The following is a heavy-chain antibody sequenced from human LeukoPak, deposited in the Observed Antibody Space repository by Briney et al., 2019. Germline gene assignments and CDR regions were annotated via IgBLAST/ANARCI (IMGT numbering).Heavy chain of an antibody. CDR3: ARGYSSGYYYVQN. D-gene: IGHD3-22*01. Sequence: SETLSLTCAVYGGSFSGYYWSWIRQPPGKGLEWIGEISHSGSTNYNPSLKSRVTISVDTSKNQFSLKLSSVTAADTAVYYCARGYSSGYYYVQNWGQGTLVTVSS. CDR1: GGSFSGYY. V-gene: IGHV4-34*01. J-gene: IGHJ4*02. CDR2: ISHSGST.